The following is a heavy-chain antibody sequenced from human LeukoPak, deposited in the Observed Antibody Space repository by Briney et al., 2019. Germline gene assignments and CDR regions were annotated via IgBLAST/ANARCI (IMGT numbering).Heavy chain of an antibody. D-gene: IGHD4-17*01. CDR3: ARAIRGDYAYYYYYMDV. CDR2: INHSGST. V-gene: IGHV4-34*01. J-gene: IGHJ6*03. CDR1: GGSFSGYY. Sequence: SETPSLTCAVYGGSFSGYYWSWIRQPPGKGLEWIGEINHSGSTNYNPSLKSRVTISVDTSKNQFSLKLSSVTAADTAVYYCARAIRGDYAYYYYYMDVWGKGTTVTVSS.